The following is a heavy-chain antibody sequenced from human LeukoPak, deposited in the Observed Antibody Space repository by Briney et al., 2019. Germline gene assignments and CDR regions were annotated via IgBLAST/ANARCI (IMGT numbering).Heavy chain of an antibody. J-gene: IGHJ6*03. V-gene: IGHV1-69*05. CDR2: IIPIFGTA. CDR3: ARELIQATAMAPYYYYMDV. D-gene: IGHD5-18*01. CDR1: GGTFSSYA. Sequence: SVKVSCKASGGTFSSYAISWVRQAPGQGLEWMGRIIPIFGTANYAQKFQGRVTITTDESTSTAYMELSSLRSEDTAVYYCARELIQATAMAPYYYYMDVWGKGTTVTVSS.